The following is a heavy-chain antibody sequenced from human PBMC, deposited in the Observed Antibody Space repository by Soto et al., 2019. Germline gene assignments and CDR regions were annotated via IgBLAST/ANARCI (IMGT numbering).Heavy chain of an antibody. Sequence: GGSLRLSCAASGFTFSSYGMHWVRQAPGKGLEWVAVISYDGSNKYYADSVKGRFTISRDNSKNTLYLQMNSLRAEDTAVYYCATDGRDYRAIAFDYWGQGTLVTVSS. CDR2: ISYDGSNK. CDR3: ATDGRDYRAIAFDY. V-gene: IGHV3-30*03. D-gene: IGHD4-4*01. J-gene: IGHJ4*02. CDR1: GFTFSSYG.